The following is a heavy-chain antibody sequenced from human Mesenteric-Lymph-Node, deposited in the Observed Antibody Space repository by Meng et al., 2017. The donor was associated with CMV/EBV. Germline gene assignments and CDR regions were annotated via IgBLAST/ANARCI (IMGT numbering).Heavy chain of an antibody. V-gene: IGHV3-33*06. CDR1: GFTFSSYG. CDR3: AKPYCSSSSCYYGMDV. Sequence: GGSLRLSCAASGFTFSSYGMHWVRQAPGKGLEWVALIWHDGSKKYYADSVKGRFIISRDNSKNTLYLQMNSLRAEDTAVYYCAKPYCSSSSCYYGMDVWGQGTTVTASS. D-gene: IGHD2-2*01. J-gene: IGHJ6*02. CDR2: IWHDGSKK.